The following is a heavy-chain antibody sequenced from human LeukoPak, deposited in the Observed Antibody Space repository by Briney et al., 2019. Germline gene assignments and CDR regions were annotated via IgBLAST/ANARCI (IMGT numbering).Heavy chain of an antibody. CDR2: INPTTGGT. Sequence: GASVKVSCKTSGYTFTAYYIHWVRQAPGQGLEWVGWINPTTGGTNYARKFQGRVTVTRDTSISTAYMELASLRSDDTAVYYCALTGDLFDYWGQGTLVTVSS. V-gene: IGHV1-2*02. D-gene: IGHD7-27*01. CDR3: ALTGDLFDY. J-gene: IGHJ4*02. CDR1: GYTFTAYY.